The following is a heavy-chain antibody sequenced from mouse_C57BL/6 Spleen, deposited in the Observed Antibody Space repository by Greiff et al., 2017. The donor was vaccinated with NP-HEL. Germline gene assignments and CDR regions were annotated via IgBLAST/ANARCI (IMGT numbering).Heavy chain of an antibody. D-gene: IGHD1-1*01. Sequence: EVKLEESGPGLVKPSQSLSLTCSVTGYSITSGYYWNWIRQFPGNKLEWMGYISYDGSNNYNPSLKNRISITRDTSKNQFFLKLNSVTTEDTATYYCARGVLRYWGQGTTLTVSS. J-gene: IGHJ2*01. CDR3: ARGVLRY. CDR2: ISYDGSN. CDR1: GYSITSGYY. V-gene: IGHV3-6*01.